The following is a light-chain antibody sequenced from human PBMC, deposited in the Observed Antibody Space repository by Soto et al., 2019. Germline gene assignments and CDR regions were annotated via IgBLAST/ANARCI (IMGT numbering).Light chain of an antibody. Sequence: QSVLTQPASVSGSPGQSITISCTGTSNDVGGYNCVSWYQQHPGKAPKVLIYEVTLRPSGVSDRFSGSKSGNTASLTVSGLQAEDEADYYCSSYAGSNNFLVVFGGGTKLTVL. CDR2: EVT. V-gene: IGLV2-8*01. J-gene: IGLJ2*01. CDR1: SNDVGGYNC. CDR3: SSYAGSNNFLVV.